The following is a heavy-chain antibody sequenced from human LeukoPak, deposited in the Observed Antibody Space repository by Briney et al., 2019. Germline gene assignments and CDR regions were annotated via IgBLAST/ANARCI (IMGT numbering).Heavy chain of an antibody. CDR1: GFTFSDYY. Sequence: PGGSLRLSCAASGFTFSDYYMSWIRQAPGKGLEWLSYISSSGTTIYYADSVKGRFTISRDNAKNSLYLQMNSLRAEDTAVYYCARLDTAMVLAYYYYYMDVWGKGPRSPSP. V-gene: IGHV3-11*01. CDR3: ARLDTAMVLAYYYYYMDV. J-gene: IGHJ6*03. CDR2: ISSSGTTI. D-gene: IGHD5-18*01.